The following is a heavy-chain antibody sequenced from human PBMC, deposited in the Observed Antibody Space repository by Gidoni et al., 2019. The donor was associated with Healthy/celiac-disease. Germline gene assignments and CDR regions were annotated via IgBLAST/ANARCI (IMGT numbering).Heavy chain of an antibody. CDR3: ASFYFRNGMDV. CDR2: IYYSGST. Sequence: QVQLQESGPGLVKPSETLSLTCTVSGGSISSYYWSWIRQPPGKGLEWIGYIYYSGSTNYNPSLKSRVTISVDTSKNQFSLKLSSVTAADTAVYYCASFYFRNGMDVWGQGTTVTVSS. D-gene: IGHD2-21*01. J-gene: IGHJ6*02. CDR1: GGSISSYY. V-gene: IGHV4-59*08.